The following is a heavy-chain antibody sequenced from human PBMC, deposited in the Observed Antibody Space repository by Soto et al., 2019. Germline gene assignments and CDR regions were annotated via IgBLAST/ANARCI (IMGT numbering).Heavy chain of an antibody. V-gene: IGHV4-59*01. CDR2: IYYSGST. Sequence: QVQLQESGPRLVKPSETLSLTCTVSGDSISSYYWTWIRQPPGKGLEWIGYIYYSGSTNYNPSLKSRVTISVDTSKNQFSLKLTSVTAADTAVYYCARGVATIGPWGQATLVTVSS. D-gene: IGHD5-12*01. CDR3: ARGVATIGP. J-gene: IGHJ5*02. CDR1: GDSISSYY.